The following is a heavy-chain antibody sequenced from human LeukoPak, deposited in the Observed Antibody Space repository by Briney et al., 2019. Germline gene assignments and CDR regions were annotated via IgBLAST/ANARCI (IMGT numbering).Heavy chain of an antibody. V-gene: IGHV4-39*01. CDR3: ARMHTRGSSWYFDY. J-gene: IGHJ4*02. Sequence: PSETLSLTCTVSGGSISSSSYYWGWIRQPPGKGLEWIGSIYYSGSTYYNPSLKSRVTISVDTSKNQFSLKLSSVTAADTAVYYCARMHTRGSSWYFDYWGQGTLVTVSP. D-gene: IGHD6-13*01. CDR2: IYYSGST. CDR1: GGSISSSSYY.